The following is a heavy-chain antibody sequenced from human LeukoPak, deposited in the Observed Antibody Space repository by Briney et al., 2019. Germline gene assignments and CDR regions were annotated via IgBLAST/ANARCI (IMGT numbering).Heavy chain of an antibody. V-gene: IGHV3-23*01. CDR1: GFTFSNYS. Sequence: PGGSLRLSCAASGFTFSNYSMSWVRQAPGKGLEWVSTISGTGGTTYYADSVKGRFTISRDNSKNTLFLQFNSLRADDTAVYYWAKGRGTTVTAAANYWGQGTLVTVSS. J-gene: IGHJ4*02. D-gene: IGHD4-17*01. CDR2: ISGTGGTT. CDR3: AKGRGTTVTAAANY.